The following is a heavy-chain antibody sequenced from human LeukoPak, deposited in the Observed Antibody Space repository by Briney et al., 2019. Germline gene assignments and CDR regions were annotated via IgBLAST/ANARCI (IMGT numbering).Heavy chain of an antibody. CDR3: ARAPCSSTSFYPWFDP. D-gene: IGHD2-2*01. CDR2: IIPIFGTA. Sequence: ASVTVSFNASGATFSSYAISWVRQAPGQGLEWMGGIIPIFGTANYAQKFQGRVTITTDESTSTAYMQLSSLRSEDTAVYYCARAPCSSTSFYPWFDPWGQGTLVTVSS. V-gene: IGHV1-69*05. CDR1: GATFSSYA. J-gene: IGHJ5*02.